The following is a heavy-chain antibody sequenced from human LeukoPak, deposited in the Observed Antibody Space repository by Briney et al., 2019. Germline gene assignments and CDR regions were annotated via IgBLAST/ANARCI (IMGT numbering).Heavy chain of an antibody. Sequence: ASVKVSCKASGYIFTAHYMHWVRQAPGQGLEWMGWINPNSGGTNYGQTFEGRLTMTRDTSISTAYMEMNWLTSDDTAIYYCARADRLHGGPYLIGPWGQGTLVTVSS. D-gene: IGHD2-21*01. CDR3: ARADRLHGGPYLIGP. V-gene: IGHV1-2*02. CDR1: GYIFTAHY. J-gene: IGHJ5*02. CDR2: INPNSGGT.